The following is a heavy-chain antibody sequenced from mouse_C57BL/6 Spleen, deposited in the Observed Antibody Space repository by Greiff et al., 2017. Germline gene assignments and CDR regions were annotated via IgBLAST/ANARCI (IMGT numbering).Heavy chain of an antibody. J-gene: IGHJ3*01. Sequence: QVQLQQPGAELVMPGASVKLSCKASGYTFTSYWMHWVKQRPGQGLEWIGEIDPSDSYTNYNQKFKGKSTLTVDKSSSTAYMQLSSLKSGGSAVDDCARTYGGYLWFAYWGQGTLVTVSA. CDR3: ARTYGGYLWFAY. V-gene: IGHV1-69*01. CDR2: IDPSDSYT. D-gene: IGHD1-1*02. CDR1: GYTFTSYW.